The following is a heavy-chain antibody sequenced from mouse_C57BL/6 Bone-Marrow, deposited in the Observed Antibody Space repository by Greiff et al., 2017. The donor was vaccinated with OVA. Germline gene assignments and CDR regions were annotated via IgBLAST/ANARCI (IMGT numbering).Heavy chain of an antibody. D-gene: IGHD2-2*01. CDR1: GYAFSSSW. V-gene: IGHV1-82*01. CDR3: ARLEGDLLWLRRGDY. J-gene: IGHJ2*01. CDR2: IYPGDGDT. Sequence: QVQLKESGPELVKPGASVKISCKASGYAFSSSWMNWVKQRPGKGLEWIGRIYPGDGDTNYNGKFKGKATLTADKSSSTAYMQLSSLTSEDSAVYFCARLEGDLLWLRRGDYWGQGTTLTVSS.